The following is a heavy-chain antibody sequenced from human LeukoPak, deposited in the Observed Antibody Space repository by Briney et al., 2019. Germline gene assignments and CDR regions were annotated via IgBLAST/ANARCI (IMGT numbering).Heavy chain of an antibody. J-gene: IGHJ6*03. Sequence: ASVKVSCKASGYTFTSYGISWVRQAPGQGLEWMGWISAYNGNTNYAQKLQGRVTMTTDTSTSTAYMELRSLRSDDTAVYYCARDDSSGWYATYYYYYMDVWGKGTTVTVSS. CDR2: ISAYNGNT. D-gene: IGHD6-19*01. CDR3: ARDDSSGWYATYYYYYMDV. CDR1: GYTFTSYG. V-gene: IGHV1-18*01.